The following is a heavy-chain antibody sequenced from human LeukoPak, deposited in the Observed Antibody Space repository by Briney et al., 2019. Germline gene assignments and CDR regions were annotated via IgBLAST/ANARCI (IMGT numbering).Heavy chain of an antibody. J-gene: IGHJ4*02. CDR1: GYSISSGYY. Sequence: SETLSLTCTVSGYSISSGYYWGWIRQPPGKGLEWIGSIYHSGSTYYNPSLKSRVTISVDTSKNQFSLNLSSVTAADTAVYYCARHFSGAAPGLVWGQGTLVTVSS. D-gene: IGHD6-6*01. V-gene: IGHV4-38-2*02. CDR3: ARHFSGAAPGLV. CDR2: IYHSGST.